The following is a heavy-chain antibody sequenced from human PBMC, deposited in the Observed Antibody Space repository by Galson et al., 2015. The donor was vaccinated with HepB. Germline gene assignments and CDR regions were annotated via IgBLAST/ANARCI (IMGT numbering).Heavy chain of an antibody. J-gene: IGHJ4*02. CDR2: TRSKPYGGST. V-gene: IGHV3-49*03. CDR3: TRDLRLGELSSTDFDY. CDR1: GFTFGDYA. Sequence: SLRLSCATSGFTFGDYALSWFRQAPGKGLEWVGFTRSKPYGGSTEYAASVKGRFTISRDDSKSIAYLQMNGLRTEDTAVYYCTRDLRLGELSSTDFDYWGRGTLVTVSS. D-gene: IGHD3-16*02.